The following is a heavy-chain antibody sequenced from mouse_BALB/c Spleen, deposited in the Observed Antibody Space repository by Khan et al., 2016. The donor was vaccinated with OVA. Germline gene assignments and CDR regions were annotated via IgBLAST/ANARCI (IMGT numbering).Heavy chain of an antibody. Sequence: QVQLQQSGAELMKPGASVKISCKATGYTFSSYWIEWVKQRPGHGLEWIGEILPGRSNDNFNAKFKGKATITADTSSNIAYLQLSSLTSEEAAVYECARGDGTKYGMDYWSQGTKVTGSS. V-gene: IGHV1-9*01. CDR3: ARGDGTKYGMDY. CDR1: GYTFSSYW. D-gene: IGHD4-1*01. CDR2: ILPGRSND. J-gene: IGHJ4*01.